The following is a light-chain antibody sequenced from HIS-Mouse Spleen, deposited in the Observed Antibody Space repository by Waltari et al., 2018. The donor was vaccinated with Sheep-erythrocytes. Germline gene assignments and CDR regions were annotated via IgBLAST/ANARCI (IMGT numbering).Light chain of an antibody. CDR1: SGINVGTYR. CDR3: MIWHSSAWV. Sequence: QAVLTQPSSLSASPGASASLTCTLRSGINVGTYRIYWYQQKPGSPPQYLLRYKSDSDKQQGLGVPSRVSGSKDDSANAGILLISGLQSEDEADYYCMIWHSSAWVFGGGTKLTVL. V-gene: IGLV5-45*02. J-gene: IGLJ3*02. CDR2: YKSDSDK.